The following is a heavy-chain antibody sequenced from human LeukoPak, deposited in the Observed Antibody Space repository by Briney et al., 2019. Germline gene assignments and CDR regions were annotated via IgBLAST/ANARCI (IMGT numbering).Heavy chain of an antibody. Sequence: SVKVSCKASGGTFSSYAISWVRQAPGQGLEWMGGIIPIFGTAKYAQKFQGRVTITADESTSAAYMELSSLRSEDTAVYYCATGSGTTGTTQDAFDIWGQGTMVTVSS. J-gene: IGHJ3*02. D-gene: IGHD1-1*01. CDR1: GGTFSSYA. V-gene: IGHV1-69*13. CDR2: IIPIFGTA. CDR3: ATGSGTTGTTQDAFDI.